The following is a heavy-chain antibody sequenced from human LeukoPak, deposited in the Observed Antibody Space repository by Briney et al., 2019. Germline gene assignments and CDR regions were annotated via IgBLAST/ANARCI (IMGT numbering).Heavy chain of an antibody. J-gene: IGHJ3*02. CDR2: ISSNGGST. CDR3: ARGQQQLVRRRMDAFDI. Sequence: TGGSLRLSCAASGFTFSSYAMHWVRQAPGKGLEYVSAISSNGGSTYYANSVKGRFTISRDNSKNTLYLQMGSLRAEDMAVYYCARGQQQLVRRRMDAFDIWGQGTMVTVSS. D-gene: IGHD6-13*01. V-gene: IGHV3-64*01. CDR1: GFTFSSYA.